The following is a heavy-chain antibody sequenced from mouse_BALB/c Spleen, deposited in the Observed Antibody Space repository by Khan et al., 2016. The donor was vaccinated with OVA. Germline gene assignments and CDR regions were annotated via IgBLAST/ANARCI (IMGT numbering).Heavy chain of an antibody. Sequence: QIQLVQSGPELKKPGETVRISCKASGYTFTTAGIQWVQQMPGKGLKWIGWIDTHSGVPKYAADFQGRFAFSLEISVNTAYLQITNLKNEDTATYFGASGEAAYCRSDGGAMEYWGQGTSVTVSS. CDR1: GYTFTTAG. V-gene: IGHV9-4*02. D-gene: IGHD2-12*01. CDR3: ASGEAAYCRSDGGAMEY. J-gene: IGHJ4*01. CDR2: IDTHSGVP.